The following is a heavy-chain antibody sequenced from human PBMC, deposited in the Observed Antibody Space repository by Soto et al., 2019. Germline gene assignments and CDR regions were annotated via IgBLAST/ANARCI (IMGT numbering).Heavy chain of an antibody. Sequence: QITLKESGPTLVKPTQTLTLTCTFSGFSLSADGVGVGWIRQPPGKALEWLALIYWDDDKRYRPSLKSRLTITKDTSKHQVVLTMTNMDPVDTATYYCAHAYGGTSWPNDAFDVWGQGTVVTVSS. CDR2: IYWDDDK. CDR1: GFSLSADGVG. D-gene: IGHD2-2*01. CDR3: AHAYGGTSWPNDAFDV. V-gene: IGHV2-5*02. J-gene: IGHJ3*01.